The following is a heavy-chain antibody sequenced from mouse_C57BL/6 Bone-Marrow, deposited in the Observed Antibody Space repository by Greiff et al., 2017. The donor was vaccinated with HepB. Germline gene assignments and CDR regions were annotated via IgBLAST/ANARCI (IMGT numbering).Heavy chain of an antibody. J-gene: IGHJ3*01. CDR1: GYAFTNYL. CDR3: ARSYNSLFAY. V-gene: IGHV1-54*01. Sequence: VQLQESGAELVRPGTSVKVSCKASGYAFTNYLIEWVKQRPGQGLEWIGVINPGSGGTNYNEKFKGNATLTADKSSSTAYMQLSSLTSEDSAVYFCARSYNSLFAYWGQGTLVTVSA. D-gene: IGHD1-3*01. CDR2: INPGSGGT.